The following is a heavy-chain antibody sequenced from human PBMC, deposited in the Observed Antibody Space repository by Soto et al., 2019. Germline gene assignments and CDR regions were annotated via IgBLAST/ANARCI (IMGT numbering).Heavy chain of an antibody. J-gene: IGHJ6*03. V-gene: IGHV6-1*01. D-gene: IGHD1-7*01. CDR3: AGTTSHQWYYMDV. CDR2: TYYRSRWYN. CDR1: GDSVSSNSAA. Sequence: PSPTHSLTCAISGDSVSSNSAAWNWIRLAPSRGLEWLASTYYRSRWYNDYAVSVRSRITVNPDTSKNQFSLQLTSVTPGDTAVYYCAGTTSHQWYYMDVWGKGTTVTVSS.